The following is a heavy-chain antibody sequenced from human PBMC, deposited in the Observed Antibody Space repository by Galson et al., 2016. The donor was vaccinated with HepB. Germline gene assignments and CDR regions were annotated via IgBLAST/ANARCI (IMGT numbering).Heavy chain of an antibody. D-gene: IGHD4-23*01. Sequence: ETLSLTCTVSGGSISSSSYYWGWIRQPPGKGLEWIGSIYYSGSTYYNPSLKSRVTISVDTSKNQFSLKLSSVTAADTAVYYCARRGGRYYYYGMDVWGQGTTVTVSS. CDR1: GGSISSSSYY. CDR3: ARRGGRYYYYGMDV. CDR2: IYYSGST. J-gene: IGHJ6*02. V-gene: IGHV4-39*01.